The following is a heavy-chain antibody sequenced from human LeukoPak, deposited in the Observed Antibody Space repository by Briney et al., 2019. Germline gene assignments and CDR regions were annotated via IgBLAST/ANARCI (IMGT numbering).Heavy chain of an antibody. Sequence: GGSLRLSCAASGFTFSTYGMHWVRQAPGKGLEWVAFIRNDGSDHYYADSVKGRFTISRDNSKNTLYLQMNSLRAEDTAVYYCAKDGIARSIFDYWGQGTLVTVSS. D-gene: IGHD1-1*01. V-gene: IGHV3-30*02. CDR3: AKDGIARSIFDY. CDR2: IRNDGSDH. J-gene: IGHJ4*02. CDR1: GFTFSTYG.